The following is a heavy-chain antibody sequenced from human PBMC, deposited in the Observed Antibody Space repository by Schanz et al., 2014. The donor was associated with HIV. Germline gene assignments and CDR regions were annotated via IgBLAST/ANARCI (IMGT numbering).Heavy chain of an antibody. CDR1: GYTFTSYD. D-gene: IGHD1-26*01. CDR3: ASLVGATGLELDY. CDR2: MNPNSGNT. V-gene: IGHV1-8*01. Sequence: QLVQSGPEVKKPGTSVKVSCKASGYTFTSYDINWVRQATGQGLEWMGWMNPNSGNTGYAQKFQGRVTMTRNTSISTAYMELSSLRSEDTAVYYCASLVGATGLELDYWGQGTLVTVSS. J-gene: IGHJ4*02.